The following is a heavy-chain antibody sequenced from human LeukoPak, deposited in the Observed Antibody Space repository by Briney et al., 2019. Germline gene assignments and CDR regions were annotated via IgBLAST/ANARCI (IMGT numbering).Heavy chain of an antibody. J-gene: IGHJ4*02. CDR2: IYYSGST. Sequence: KPSETLSLTCTISGGSISSNDYYWGWIRQPPGRRLEWIGTIYYSGSTSYNPSLKGRVAMSVDTSKNQFSLKLSSVTAADTAMYYCARHHRSGYYEVDYWVQGTLVTVPS. D-gene: IGHD6-25*01. CDR3: ARHHRSGYYEVDY. V-gene: IGHV4-39*01. CDR1: GGSISSNDYY.